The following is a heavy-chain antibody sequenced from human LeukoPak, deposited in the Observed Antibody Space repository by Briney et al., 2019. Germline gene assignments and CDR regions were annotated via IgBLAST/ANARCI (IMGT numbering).Heavy chain of an antibody. V-gene: IGHV1-69*13. D-gene: IGHD5-24*01. Sequence: GASVKVSCKASGGTFISYAISWVRQAPGQGLGWMGGIIPIFGTANYAQKFQGRVTITADESTSTAYMELSSLRSEDTAVYYCAISMATITFSWFDPWGQGTLVTVSS. CDR2: IIPIFGTA. CDR3: AISMATITFSWFDP. CDR1: GGTFISYA. J-gene: IGHJ5*02.